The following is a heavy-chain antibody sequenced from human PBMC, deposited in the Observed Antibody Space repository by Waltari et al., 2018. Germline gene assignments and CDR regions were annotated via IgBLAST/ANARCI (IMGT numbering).Heavy chain of an antibody. Sequence: QVQLQQSGPGLVEPSPTLSLTCAISGDSVPTHSASWNWTRQSPSRGLEWLGRTYQRSKWYNDYAKSVRSRIIINPDTSKNQFSLQLKSVTPEDTGVYYCARETTGTMDYWGQGTLVTVST. D-gene: IGHD1-1*01. CDR1: GDSVPTHSAS. V-gene: IGHV6-1*01. CDR2: TYQRSKWYN. CDR3: ARETTGTMDY. J-gene: IGHJ4*02.